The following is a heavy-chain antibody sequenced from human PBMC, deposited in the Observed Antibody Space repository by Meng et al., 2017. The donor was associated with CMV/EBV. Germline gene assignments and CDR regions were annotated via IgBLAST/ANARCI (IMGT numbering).Heavy chain of an antibody. Sequence: SDTLSPTCTVSGCSISSYYWSWIRQPPGKGLEWMGYIYYSGSTNYNPTLKRRVTVSVDTSKNQFSLKLSSVTATNTAVYYSARGAAIVVVPAAIRPIGYYYGMDVWGQGTTVTVSS. CDR3: ARGAAIVVVPAAIRPIGYYYGMDV. V-gene: IGHV4-59*01. CDR1: GCSISSYY. J-gene: IGHJ6*02. D-gene: IGHD2-2*02. CDR2: IYYSGST.